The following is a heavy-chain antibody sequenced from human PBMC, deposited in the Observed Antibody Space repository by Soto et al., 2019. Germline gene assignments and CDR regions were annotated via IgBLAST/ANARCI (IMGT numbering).Heavy chain of an antibody. D-gene: IGHD5-18*01. CDR3: ARDYGYSYGRRPAATPPFFDY. J-gene: IGHJ4*02. CDR1: GFTFSSYG. V-gene: IGHV3-33*01. CDR2: IWYDGSNK. Sequence: QVQLVESGGSVVQPGRSLRLSCAASGFTFSSYGMHRVRQAPGKWLEWVAVIWYDGSNKYYADSVKGRFTISRDNSKNTLYLQNNSLTAEDTAVYYCARDYGYSYGRRPAATPPFFDYWGQGTLVTVSS.